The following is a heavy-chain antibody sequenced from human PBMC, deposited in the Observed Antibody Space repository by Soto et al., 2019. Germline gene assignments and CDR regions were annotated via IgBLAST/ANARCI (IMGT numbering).Heavy chain of an antibody. CDR1: GFTFSSYA. CDR2: ISYDGSNK. Sequence: PGGSLRLSCAASGFTFSSYAMHWVRQAPGKGLEWVAVISYDGSNKYYADSVKGRFTISRDNSKNTLYLQMNSLRAEDTAVYYCAKNLFGGQGVIVPSDYYYYGMDVWGQGTTVTVSS. CDR3: AKNLFGGQGVIVPSDYYYYGMDV. D-gene: IGHD3-16*02. V-gene: IGHV3-30-3*02. J-gene: IGHJ6*02.